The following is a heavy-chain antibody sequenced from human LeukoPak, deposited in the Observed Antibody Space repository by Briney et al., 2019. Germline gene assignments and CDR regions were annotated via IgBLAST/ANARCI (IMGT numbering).Heavy chain of an antibody. CDR2: IFYSGST. Sequence: SETLSLTCTVSGGSISTNTYYWGWIRQPPGKGLEWIGSIFYSGSTYYSPSPSLKSRVTISVDTSKNQFSVKLTSVTAADTAVYYCARPDPHYYDSSGNAFDIWGQGTMVTVSS. CDR3: ARPDPHYYDSSGNAFDI. D-gene: IGHD3-22*01. V-gene: IGHV4-39*01. J-gene: IGHJ3*02. CDR1: GGSISTNTYY.